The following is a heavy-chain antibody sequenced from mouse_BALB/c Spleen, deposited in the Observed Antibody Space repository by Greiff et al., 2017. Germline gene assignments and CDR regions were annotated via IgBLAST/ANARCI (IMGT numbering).Heavy chain of an antibody. CDR3: ARSGWLPAWFAY. D-gene: IGHD2-3*01. V-gene: IGHV1-7*01. Sequence: QVQLQQSGAELAKPGASVKMSCKASGYTFTSYWMHWVKQRPGQGLEWIGYINPSTGYTEYNQKFKDKATLTADKSSSTAYMQLSSLTSEDSAVYYCARSGWLPAWFAYWGQGTLVTVSA. CDR2: INPSTGYT. J-gene: IGHJ3*01. CDR1: GYTFTSYW.